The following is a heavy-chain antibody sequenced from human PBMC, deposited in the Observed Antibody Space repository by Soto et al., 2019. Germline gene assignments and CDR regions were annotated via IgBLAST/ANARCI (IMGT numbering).Heavy chain of an antibody. CDR1: GGSISTYS. Sequence: SETLSLTCTVSGGSISTYSWSWIRQPPGKGLEWIGYIYYSGSTNYNPSLKSRVTISVDTSKNQFSLKVSSVTAADTAVYYCARGGLQYSSPPGMDVWGQGTTVTVSS. V-gene: IGHV4-59*01. D-gene: IGHD6-6*01. J-gene: IGHJ6*02. CDR2: IYYSGST. CDR3: ARGGLQYSSPPGMDV.